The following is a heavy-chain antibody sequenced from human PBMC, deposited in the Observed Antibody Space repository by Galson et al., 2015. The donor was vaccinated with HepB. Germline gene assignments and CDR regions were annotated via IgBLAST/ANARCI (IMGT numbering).Heavy chain of an antibody. CDR1: GFTFSGSA. V-gene: IGHV3-73*01. D-gene: IGHD6-13*01. CDR3: TRMGDLSGYSSL. J-gene: IGHJ4*02. CDR2: IGSKANSYAT. Sequence: CAASGFTFSGSAIHWVRQASGRGLEWIGRIGSKANSYATAYVASVRGRFTISRDDSKNTAFLQLNSLKTDDTAVYYCTRMGDLSGYSSLWGQGTLVTVSS.